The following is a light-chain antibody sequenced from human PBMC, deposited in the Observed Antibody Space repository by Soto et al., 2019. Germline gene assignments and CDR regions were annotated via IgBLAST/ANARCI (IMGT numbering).Light chain of an antibody. J-gene: IGLJ2*01. Sequence: QSVLTQPASVSGSPGQSTTISCTGTSSDVGAYNYVSWYQQHPGKAPKLMIYDVNIRPSGVSNRFSGSKSGNTASLTISGLHAEDEADYYCTSWTTSTTMKFGGGTKLTVL. CDR2: DVN. CDR1: SSDVGAYNY. V-gene: IGLV2-14*01. CDR3: TSWTTSTTMK.